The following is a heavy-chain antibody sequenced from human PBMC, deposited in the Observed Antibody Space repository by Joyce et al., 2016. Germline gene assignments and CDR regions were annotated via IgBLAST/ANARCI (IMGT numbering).Heavy chain of an antibody. CDR1: GFSLSSSGVG. J-gene: IGHJ4*02. V-gene: IGHV2-5*02. CDR3: AHIVDPNFSGSGAFDS. CDR2: IFWDDDK. Sequence: QITLKESGPTLVKPTETLTLTCGFSGFSLSSSGVGVAWIRQPPGKALEWLALIFWDDDKYYNPSLKTRLRSTMDSYRTRVVLTMTDLDPVDTATYFCAHIVDPNFSGSGAFDSWGQGTLVSVSS. D-gene: IGHD3-10*01.